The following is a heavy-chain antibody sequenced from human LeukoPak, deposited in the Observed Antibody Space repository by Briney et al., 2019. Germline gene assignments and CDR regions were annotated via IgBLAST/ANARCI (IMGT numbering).Heavy chain of an antibody. J-gene: IGHJ4*02. D-gene: IGHD3-3*01. V-gene: IGHV3-7*01. CDR1: GFTFSSYW. CDR3: ARAVTIFGVVIDYFDS. CDR2: IKQDGSEK. Sequence: GGSLRLSCAASGFTFSSYWMSWVRQAPGKGLEWVANIKQDGSEKYYVDSVKGRFTISRDNAKNLLYLQMNSLRAEDTAVYYCARAVTIFGVVIDYFDSWGQGTLVTVSS.